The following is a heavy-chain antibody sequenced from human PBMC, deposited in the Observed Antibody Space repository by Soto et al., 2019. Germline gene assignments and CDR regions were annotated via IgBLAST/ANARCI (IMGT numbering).Heavy chain of an antibody. CDR2: IYYSGST. V-gene: IGHV4-39*01. Sequence: SETLSLTCTVSGGSISSSSYYWGWIRQLPGKGLEWIGSIYYSGSTYYNPSLKSRVTISVDTSKNQFSLKLSSVTAADTAVYYCARRRRSGFYYFDYWGQGTLVTVSS. CDR1: GGSISSSSYY. CDR3: ARRRRSGFYYFDY. J-gene: IGHJ4*02. D-gene: IGHD3-3*01.